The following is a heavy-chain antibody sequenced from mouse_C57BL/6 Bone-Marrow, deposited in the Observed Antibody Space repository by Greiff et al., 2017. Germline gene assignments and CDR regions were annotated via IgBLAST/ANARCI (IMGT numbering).Heavy chain of an antibody. CDR2: IDPSDSYT. CDR1: GYTFTSYW. CDR3: ARGLYYGTYDYAMDY. Sequence: QVQLQQPGAELVKPGASVKLSCKASGYTFTSYWMQWVKQRPGQGLEWIGEIDPSDSYTNYNQKFKGKATLTVDTSSSTAYMQLSSLTSEDSAVYYCARGLYYGTYDYAMDYWGQGTSVTVSS. V-gene: IGHV1-50*01. D-gene: IGHD2-1*01. J-gene: IGHJ4*01.